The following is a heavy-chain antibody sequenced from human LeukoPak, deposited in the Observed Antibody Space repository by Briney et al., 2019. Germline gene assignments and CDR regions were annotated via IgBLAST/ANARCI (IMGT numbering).Heavy chain of an antibody. Sequence: GGSLRLSCAASGFTVSSNYMSWVRQAPGKGLEWVGRIKSKTDGGTTDYAAPVKGRFTISRDDSKNTLYLQMNSLKTEDTAVYYCTTGRQQLEYYYYYYYMDVWGKGTTVTVSS. V-gene: IGHV3-15*01. CDR2: IKSKTDGGTT. J-gene: IGHJ6*03. D-gene: IGHD6-13*01. CDR3: TTGRQQLEYYYYYYYMDV. CDR1: GFTVSSNY.